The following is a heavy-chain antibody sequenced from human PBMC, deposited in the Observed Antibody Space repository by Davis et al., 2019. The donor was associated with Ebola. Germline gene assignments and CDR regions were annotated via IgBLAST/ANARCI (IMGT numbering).Heavy chain of an antibody. CDR1: GYTFTNYY. V-gene: IGHV1-46*01. Sequence: ASVKVSCKASGYTFTNYYIHWVRQAPGQGLEWMGLINPNDGRTNYAQKFQGRVTVTTDTSTTTAYMDLSSLRSEDTAVYYCTTPGGEESGYDVLEVWGQGTMVTVSS. CDR2: INPNDGRT. J-gene: IGHJ3*01. D-gene: IGHD5-12*01. CDR3: TTPGGEESGYDVLEV.